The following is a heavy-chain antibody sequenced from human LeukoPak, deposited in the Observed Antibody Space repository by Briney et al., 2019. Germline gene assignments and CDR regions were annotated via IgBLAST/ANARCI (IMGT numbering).Heavy chain of an antibody. Sequence: SQTLSLTCAISGDSISSNSAAWNWIRQSPSRGLEWLGRTCYRSKWYNDSALSVRSRIIINPDTSNNQFSLQLNSVTPEDTAVYFFAREGYDFGLDGQFDYWGQGALVTVPS. CDR2: TCYRSKWYN. CDR3: AREGYDFGLDGQFDY. V-gene: IGHV6-1*01. D-gene: IGHD2/OR15-2a*01. CDR1: GDSISSNSAA. J-gene: IGHJ4*02.